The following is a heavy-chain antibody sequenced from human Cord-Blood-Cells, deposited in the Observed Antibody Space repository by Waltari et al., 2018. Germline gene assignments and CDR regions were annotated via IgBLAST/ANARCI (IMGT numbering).Heavy chain of an antibody. CDR3: ARGLKQQLVRYGMDV. V-gene: IGHV4-34*01. Sequence: QVQLQQWGAGLLKPSETLSLTCAAYGGSFSGYYWSWIRQPPGKGLEWIGEINHSGSTNYNPSLKSRVTISVDTSKNQFSLKLSSVTAADTAVYYCARGLKQQLVRYGMDVWGQGTTVTVSS. CDR1: GGSFSGYY. J-gene: IGHJ6*02. D-gene: IGHD6-13*01. CDR2: INHSGST.